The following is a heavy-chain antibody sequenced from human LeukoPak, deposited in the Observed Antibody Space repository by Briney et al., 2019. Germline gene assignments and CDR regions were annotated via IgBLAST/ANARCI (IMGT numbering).Heavy chain of an antibody. CDR2: ISYSGST. J-gene: IGHJ4*02. CDR3: ARRTILTGSDY. V-gene: IGHV4-39*01. Sequence: SETLSLTCTDSGGSISSSSYYWGSIRQPPGKGLEWIGSISYSGSTYYNPSLKSRVTISVDTSKNQFSLKLSSVTAADTAVYYCARRTILTGSDYWGQGTLVTVSS. D-gene: IGHD3-9*01. CDR1: GGSISSSSYY.